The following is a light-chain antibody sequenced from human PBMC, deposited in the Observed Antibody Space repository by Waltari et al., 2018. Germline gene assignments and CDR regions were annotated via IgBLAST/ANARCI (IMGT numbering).Light chain of an antibody. CDR3: QHYVKLPVT. V-gene: IGKV3-20*01. Sequence: EIVLTQSPGTLSLSPGERATLACRASQSVSRALAWYPQKPGQAPRLLIYGASTRATGVPDRFSGRGSGTDFSLTISSLDPEDFAVYYCQHYVKLPVTYGQGTKVEI. CDR2: GAS. J-gene: IGKJ1*01. CDR1: QSVSRA.